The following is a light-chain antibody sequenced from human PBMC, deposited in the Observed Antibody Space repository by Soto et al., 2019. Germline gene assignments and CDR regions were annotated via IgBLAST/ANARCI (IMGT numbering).Light chain of an antibody. Sequence: EIVLTQSPATLSLSPGERATLSCRASQSVSSYLAWYQQKPGQAPRLLIYDASNRATGIPARFSGSGSGTDFTLTFSSLEPEDFAVYYCQQRSNWTALTFGGGTKVEIK. CDR3: QQRSNWTALT. J-gene: IGKJ4*01. CDR2: DAS. V-gene: IGKV3-11*01. CDR1: QSVSSY.